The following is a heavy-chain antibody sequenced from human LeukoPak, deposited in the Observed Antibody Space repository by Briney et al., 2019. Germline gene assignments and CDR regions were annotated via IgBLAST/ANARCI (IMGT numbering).Heavy chain of an antibody. Sequence: GGSLRLSCAASGFTFTSAWLNWVRKAPGKGLEWVGRVKSKSDGGATDYAAPVKDRFTISRDDSENTLYLQMNSLRAEDTAVYYCARDSTMVRGVMDFDYWGQGTLVTVSS. CDR1: GFTFTSAW. CDR3: ARDSTMVRGVMDFDY. V-gene: IGHV3-15*01. CDR2: VKSKSDGGAT. D-gene: IGHD3-10*01. J-gene: IGHJ4*02.